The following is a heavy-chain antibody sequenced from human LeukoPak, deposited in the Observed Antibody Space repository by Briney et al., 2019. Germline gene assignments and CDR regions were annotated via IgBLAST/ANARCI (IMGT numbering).Heavy chain of an antibody. J-gene: IGHJ4*02. CDR3: ARDLIHYYDSSGYYHEEDY. D-gene: IGHD3-22*01. CDR1: GGSISSYY. V-gene: IGHV4-4*07. Sequence: SETLSLTCTVSGGSISSYYWSWIRQPPGKGLEWIGRIYTSGSTNYKPSLKSRVTMSVDTSKNQFSLKLSSVTAADTAVYYCARDLIHYYDSSGYYHEEDYWGQGTLVTVSS. CDR2: IYTSGST.